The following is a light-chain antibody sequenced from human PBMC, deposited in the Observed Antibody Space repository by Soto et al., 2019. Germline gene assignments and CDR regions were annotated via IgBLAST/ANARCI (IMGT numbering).Light chain of an antibody. J-gene: IGLJ1*01. Sequence: QSVLPQPTSVSGSPGQSITIYCTGNSNDIGAFDYVSWYQQHPGKAPRLLIHGVRNRPPGISSRFSASKSGLTASLTISGLRADDEADYYCSSFPTQRFYVFGLGKKVSV. CDR3: SSFPTQRFYV. V-gene: IGLV2-14*01. CDR1: SNDIGAFDY. CDR2: GVR.